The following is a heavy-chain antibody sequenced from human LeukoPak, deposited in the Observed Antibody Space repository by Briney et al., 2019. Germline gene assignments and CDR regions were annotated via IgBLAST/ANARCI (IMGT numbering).Heavy chain of an antibody. D-gene: IGHD3-22*01. Sequence: GGSLRLSCAASGFTFSSYAMSWVRQAPGKGLEWVSAISGSGGSTYYADSVKGRFTISRDNSKNTLYLQMNSLRAEDTAVYYCAKGGTYYYDSSGYAYLEYWGQGTLVTVSS. CDR2: ISGSGGST. V-gene: IGHV3-23*01. CDR1: GFTFSSYA. J-gene: IGHJ4*02. CDR3: AKGGTYYYDSSGYAYLEY.